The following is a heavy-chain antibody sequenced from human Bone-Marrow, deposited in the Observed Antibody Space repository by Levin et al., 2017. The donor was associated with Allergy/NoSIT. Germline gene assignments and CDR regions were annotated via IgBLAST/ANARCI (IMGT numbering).Heavy chain of an antibody. V-gene: IGHV3-23*01. J-gene: IGHJ4*02. CDR1: GFTFTTYA. CDR3: AKSKLTDYRGLFDY. D-gene: IGHD4-11*01. Sequence: GGSLRLSCAASGFTFTTYAMTWVRQAPGKGLEWVSSISDRGDTTFYADSVRGRFTISRDNSRNTVYLQMNSLRADDTAVYYCAKSKLTDYRGLFDYWGQGTLVTVSS. CDR2: ISDRGDTT.